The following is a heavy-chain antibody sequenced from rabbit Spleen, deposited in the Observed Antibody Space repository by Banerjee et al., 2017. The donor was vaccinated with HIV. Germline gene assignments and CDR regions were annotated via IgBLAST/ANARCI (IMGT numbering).Heavy chain of an antibody. Sequence: QEQLVESGGGLVQPGGSLTLSCKASGFSFGDRDVMCWVRQAPGKGLEWIACINTATGKAVYATWAKGRFTISRTSSTSVTLQMTSLTAADTATYFCARDLAGVGYGDAEFNLWGPGTLVTVS. CDR1: GFSFGDRDV. CDR2: INTATGKA. V-gene: IGHV1S45*01. CDR3: ARDLAGVGYGDAEFNL. J-gene: IGHJ4*01. D-gene: IGHD6-1*01.